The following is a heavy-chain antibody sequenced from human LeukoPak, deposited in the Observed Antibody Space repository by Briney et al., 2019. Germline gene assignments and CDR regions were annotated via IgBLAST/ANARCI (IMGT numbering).Heavy chain of an antibody. CDR3: ARGPPYQPLLFL. CDR1: GGSSSGYY. D-gene: IGHD2-21*02. V-gene: IGHV4-34*01. Sequence: SETLSLTCAVYGGSSSGYYWSWIRQPPGKGLEWIGEINHSGSTNYNPSLKSRVTISVDTSKNQFSLKLSSVTAADTAVYYCARGPPYQPLLFLRGQGTLVTVSS. CDR2: INHSGST. J-gene: IGHJ4*02.